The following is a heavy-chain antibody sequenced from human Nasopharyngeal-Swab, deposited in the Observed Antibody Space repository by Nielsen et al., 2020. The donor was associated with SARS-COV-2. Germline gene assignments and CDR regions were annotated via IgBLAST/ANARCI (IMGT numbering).Heavy chain of an antibody. V-gene: IGHV3-23*01. J-gene: IGHJ6*02. CDR3: AKAPYLRGLDV. CDR2: ISGSGDTT. Sequence: GGSLRLSCAASGFTFSSYAMSWVRQAPGKGLESVSIISGSGDTTYYADSVNDRFTISRDNSKNTLYLQMNSLRVEDTALYYCAKAPYLRGLDVWGQGTTVTVSS. CDR1: GFTFSSYA. D-gene: IGHD2-21*01.